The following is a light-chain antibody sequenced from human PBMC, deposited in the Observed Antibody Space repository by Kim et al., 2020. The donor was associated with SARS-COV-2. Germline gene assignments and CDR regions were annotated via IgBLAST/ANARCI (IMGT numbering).Light chain of an antibody. Sequence: QLVLTQSPSASASLGASVKLTCTLSSGHSKYAIAWHQQQPQKGPRYLMKLNSDGSHNKGDGIPDRFSGSSSGAERYLIISSLQSEDEADYYCQTWGTGIWVFGGGTQLTVL. CDR2: LNSDGSH. CDR1: SGHSKYA. V-gene: IGLV4-69*01. J-gene: IGLJ3*02. CDR3: QTWGTGIWV.